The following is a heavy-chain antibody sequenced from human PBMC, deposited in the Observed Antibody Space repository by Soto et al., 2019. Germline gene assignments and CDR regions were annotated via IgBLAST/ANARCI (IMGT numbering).Heavy chain of an antibody. CDR2: IYYTEKT. CDR3: ARARFQLLHPYYYGMDV. Sequence: WETLSLTCTVSGGSISSYYWSWIRQPPGKGLDWIGYIYYTEKTNYNPSLKSRVTISVDTSKNQFSLKLRSVTAADTGVYFCARARFQLLHPYYYGMDVWGQGTAVTVSS. D-gene: IGHD2-15*01. V-gene: IGHV4-59*01. J-gene: IGHJ6*02. CDR1: GGSISSYY.